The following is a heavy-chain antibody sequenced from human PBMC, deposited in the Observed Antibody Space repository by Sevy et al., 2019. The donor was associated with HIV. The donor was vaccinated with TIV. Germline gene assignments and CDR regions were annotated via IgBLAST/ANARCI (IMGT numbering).Heavy chain of an antibody. CDR1: GGSISGSSYY. CDR3: ARHDSSGWYSDWFDP. D-gene: IGHD6-19*01. Sequence: SETLSLTCTVSGGSISGSSYYWGWIRQPPGKGLEWIGSIYYSGSTYYNPSLKSRVTISVDTSKNQFSLKLSSLTAADTAMYYCARHDSSGWYSDWFDPWGQGTLVTVSS. V-gene: IGHV4-39*01. CDR2: IYYSGST. J-gene: IGHJ5*02.